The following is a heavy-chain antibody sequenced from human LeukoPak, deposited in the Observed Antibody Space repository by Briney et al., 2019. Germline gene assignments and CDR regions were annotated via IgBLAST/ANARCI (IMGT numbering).Heavy chain of an antibody. CDR1: GFTFRSYA. Sequence: PGGSLRLSCAASGFTFRSYAMSWVRQAPGKGLEWVSSISGIDDTYYAESVKGRFTISRDNSKNTLYLQMNSLRAEDTAVYYCARPVEMATITAAADYWGQGTLVTVSS. D-gene: IGHD5-24*01. CDR3: ARPVEMATITAAADY. V-gene: IGHV3-23*01. J-gene: IGHJ4*02. CDR2: ISGIDDT.